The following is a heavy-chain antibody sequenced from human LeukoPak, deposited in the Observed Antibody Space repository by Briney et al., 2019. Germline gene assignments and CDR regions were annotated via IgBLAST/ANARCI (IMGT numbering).Heavy chain of an antibody. J-gene: IGHJ4*02. CDR3: ARREYTSGWYSDY. D-gene: IGHD6-19*01. V-gene: IGHV5-51*01. Sequence: GEPLQSSCQGSGYRFTSNWNGWVRPMPGKGLEWMGIIYPGDSDTRYSPSFQGQVTISADKSISTAYLQWSSLKASDTAMYYCARREYTSGWYSDYWGQGTLVTVSS. CDR2: IYPGDSDT. CDR1: GYRFTSNW.